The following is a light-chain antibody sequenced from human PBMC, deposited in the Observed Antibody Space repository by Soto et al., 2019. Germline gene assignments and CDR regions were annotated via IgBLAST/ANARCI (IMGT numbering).Light chain of an antibody. J-gene: IGKJ5*01. Sequence: IVLTQSPGTLSLSPGERATLSCRSSQSVSSNYLSWYQQKPGQAPRLLIYGASSRATGIPDRFSGSGSGTDFTLTISILEPEDFAVYYCQQYGSSPPITFGQGTRLDIK. V-gene: IGKV3-20*01. CDR2: GAS. CDR3: QQYGSSPPIT. CDR1: QSVSSNY.